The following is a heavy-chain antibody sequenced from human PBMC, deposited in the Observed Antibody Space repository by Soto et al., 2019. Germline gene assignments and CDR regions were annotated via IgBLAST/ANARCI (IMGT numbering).Heavy chain of an antibody. V-gene: IGHV3-74*01. CDR1: GVTFSSYW. D-gene: IGHD4-17*01. Sequence: GGSLRLSCAASGVTFSSYWMHWVRQAPGKGLVWVSRINSDGTITSHADSVKGRFTVSRDNAKNSLYLQMNSLRADDTAVYYCARVGYGNYHFDYWGQGILVTVSS. J-gene: IGHJ4*02. CDR2: INSDGTIT. CDR3: ARVGYGNYHFDY.